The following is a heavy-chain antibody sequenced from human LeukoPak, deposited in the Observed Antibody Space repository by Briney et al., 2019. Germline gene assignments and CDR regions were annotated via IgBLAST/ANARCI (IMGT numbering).Heavy chain of an antibody. CDR3: AKESTLCSSTSCYTGVDY. D-gene: IGHD2-2*02. CDR1: GFTFSSYA. Sequence: QSGGSLRLSCAASGFTFSSYAMSWVRQAPGKGLEWVSAISGSGGSTYYADSVKGRFTISRDNSKNTLYLQMNSLRAEDTAVYYCAKESTLCSSTSCYTGVDYWGQGTLVTVSS. V-gene: IGHV3-23*01. J-gene: IGHJ4*02. CDR2: ISGSGGST.